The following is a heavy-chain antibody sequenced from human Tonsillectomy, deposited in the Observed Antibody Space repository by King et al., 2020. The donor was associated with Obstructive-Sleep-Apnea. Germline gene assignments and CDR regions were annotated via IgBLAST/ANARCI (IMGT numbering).Heavy chain of an antibody. CDR3: ARGASKILSSGMDV. J-gene: IGHJ6*02. Sequence: VQLVESGGGVVQPGRSLRLSCAASGFTFSSFAMHWVRQAPGKGLGWVAIISYDVSYKYYADSVKGRFTVSRDNSKSTLYLQMNSLRAEDTAVYYCARGASKILSSGMDVWGQGTTVTVSS. CDR1: GFTFSSFA. V-gene: IGHV3-30*04. CDR2: ISYDVSYK. D-gene: IGHD6-6*01.